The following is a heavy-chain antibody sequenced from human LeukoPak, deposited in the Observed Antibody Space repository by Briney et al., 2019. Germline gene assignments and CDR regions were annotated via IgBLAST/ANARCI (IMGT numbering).Heavy chain of an antibody. CDR2: IYYSGST. CDR1: GGSISSRGYY. CDR3: ARDRGRTVTYRPLHWYFDL. D-gene: IGHD4-17*01. V-gene: IGHV4-31*03. J-gene: IGHJ2*01. Sequence: SETLSLTCTVSGGSISSRGYYWSWIRQHPGKGLEWIGYIYYSGSTYYNPSLKSRVTIPVETSKNQFSLKLSSVTAADTAVYYCARDRGRTVTYRPLHWYFDLWGRGTLVTVSS.